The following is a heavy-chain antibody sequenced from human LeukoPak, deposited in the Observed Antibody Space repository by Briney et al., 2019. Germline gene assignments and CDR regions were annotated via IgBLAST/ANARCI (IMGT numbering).Heavy chain of an antibody. V-gene: IGHV3-48*01. CDR3: ARDQLPSSSWPEVYYYYYGMDV. J-gene: IGHJ6*02. CDR2: ISSSSSTI. D-gene: IGHD6-13*01. Sequence: GGSLRLSCAASGFTFSSYSMNWVRQAPGKGLEWVSYISSSSSTIYYADSVKGRFTISRDNAKNSLYLQMNSLRAEDTAVYYCARDQLPSSSWPEVYYYYYGMDVWGQGTTVTVSS. CDR1: GFTFSSYS.